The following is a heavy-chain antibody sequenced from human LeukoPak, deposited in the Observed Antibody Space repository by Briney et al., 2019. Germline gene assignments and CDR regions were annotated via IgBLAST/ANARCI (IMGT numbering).Heavy chain of an antibody. CDR2: ISSSSSYI. Sequence: GGSLRLSCAASGFTFSSYSMNWVRQAPGKGLEWVSSISSSSSYIYYADSVKGRFTISRDNAKNSLYLQMNSLRAEDTAVYYCARDGSSWYVHYYYYGMDVWGQGTTVTVSS. D-gene: IGHD6-13*01. V-gene: IGHV3-21*01. CDR1: GFTFSSYS. CDR3: ARDGSSWYVHYYYYGMDV. J-gene: IGHJ6*02.